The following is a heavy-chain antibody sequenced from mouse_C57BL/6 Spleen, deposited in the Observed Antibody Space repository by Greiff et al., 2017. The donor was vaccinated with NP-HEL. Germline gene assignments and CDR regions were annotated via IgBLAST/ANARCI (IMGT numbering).Heavy chain of an antibody. Sequence: VQLQQSGPELVKPGASVKMSCKASGYTFTDYNMHWVKQSHGKSLEWIGYINPNNGGTSYNQKFKGKATLTVNKSSSTAYMELRSLTSEDSAVYYCARWVYYYGSSYVDYAMDYWGQGTSVTVSS. V-gene: IGHV1-22*01. CDR3: ARWVYYYGSSYVDYAMDY. CDR2: INPNNGGT. D-gene: IGHD1-1*01. CDR1: GYTFTDYN. J-gene: IGHJ4*01.